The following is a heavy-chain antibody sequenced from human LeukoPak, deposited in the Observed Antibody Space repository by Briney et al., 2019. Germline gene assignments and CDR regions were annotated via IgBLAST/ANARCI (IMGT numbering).Heavy chain of an antibody. CDR3: ARGGAPRGSSGYGPFDY. D-gene: IGHD3-22*01. Sequence: PGGSLRLSCASSGFTFSSYAMSWVRQAPGKGLEWVSTIGGTGVRTYYADSVKGRFTISRDNSKNTLYLQMKSLRAEDTAVYYCARGGAPRGSSGYGPFDYWGQGTLVTVSS. J-gene: IGHJ4*02. CDR2: IGGTGVRT. V-gene: IGHV3-23*01. CDR1: GFTFSSYA.